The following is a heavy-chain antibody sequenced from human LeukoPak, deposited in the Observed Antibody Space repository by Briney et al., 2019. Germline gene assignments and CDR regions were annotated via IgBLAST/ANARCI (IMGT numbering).Heavy chain of an antibody. Sequence: SETLSLTCTVSGGSISSYYWSWIRQPAGKGLEWIGRIYTSESTNYNPSLRSRVTMSVDTSKNQFSLKVSSVTAADTAVYYCARDRGSYPYYYYMDVWGKGTTVTVSS. V-gene: IGHV4-4*07. J-gene: IGHJ6*03. CDR2: IYTSEST. CDR3: ARDRGSYPYYYYMDV. D-gene: IGHD1-26*01. CDR1: GGSISSYY.